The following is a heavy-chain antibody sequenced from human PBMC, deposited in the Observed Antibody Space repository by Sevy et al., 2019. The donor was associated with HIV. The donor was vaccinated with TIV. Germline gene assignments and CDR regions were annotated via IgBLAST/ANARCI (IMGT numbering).Heavy chain of an antibody. D-gene: IGHD3-3*01. CDR2: ISASGGYT. CDR1: GFRFNTYV. J-gene: IGHJ5*02. V-gene: IGHV3-23*01. CDR3: AKETTSGYFP. Sequence: GGSLRLSCAVSGFRFNTYVMSWVRQAPGKGLEWVSSISASGGYTYYADSVKGRFAIPRDNSKNTVDLQMNSLRAEDTALYYCAKETTSGYFPWGQGTLVTVSS.